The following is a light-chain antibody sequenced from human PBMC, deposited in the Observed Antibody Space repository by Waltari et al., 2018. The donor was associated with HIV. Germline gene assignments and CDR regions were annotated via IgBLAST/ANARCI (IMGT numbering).Light chain of an antibody. J-gene: IGLJ1*01. CDR1: SSNIGNNA. Sequence: QSVLTQPPSVSAAPRQRVTISCSGSSSNIGNNAVNWYQQHPGKAPKLLNYYDDLLPYGVSARFSGSKSGTSASLAISGLHSDDEADYYCAAWDDSLHGYVFGPGTKVTV. CDR3: AAWDDSLHGYV. CDR2: YDD. V-gene: IGLV1-36*01.